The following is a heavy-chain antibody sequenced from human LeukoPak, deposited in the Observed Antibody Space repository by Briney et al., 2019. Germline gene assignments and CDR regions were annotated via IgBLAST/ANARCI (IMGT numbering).Heavy chain of an antibody. V-gene: IGHV1-2*02. J-gene: IGHJ3*02. CDR3: AREKMHDYGDLRPHGTDAFDI. CDR1: GYVFTGYY. D-gene: IGHD4-17*01. CDR2: INPNSGGT. Sequence: GASLKVSCKASGYVFTGYYMHWVRQAPGQGLEWMGWINPNSGGTKYAQKFQGRVTMTRDTSISTAYMELSRLRSEDTAVYYCAREKMHDYGDLRPHGTDAFDIWGQGTMVTVSS.